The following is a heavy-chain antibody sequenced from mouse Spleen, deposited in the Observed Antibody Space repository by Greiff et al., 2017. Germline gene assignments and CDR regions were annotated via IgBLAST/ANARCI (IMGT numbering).Heavy chain of an antibody. CDR1: GYTFTDYY. CDR3: ARYGNEAMDY. V-gene: IGHV1-76*01. J-gene: IGHJ4*01. CDR2: IYPGSGNT. Sequence: VQLQQSGAELVRPGASVKLSCKASGYTFTDYYINWVKQRPGQGLEWIARIYPGSGNTYYNEKFKDKATLTAEKSSSTAYMQLSSLTSEDSAVYFCARYGNEAMDYWGQGTSVTVSS. D-gene: IGHD2-1*01.